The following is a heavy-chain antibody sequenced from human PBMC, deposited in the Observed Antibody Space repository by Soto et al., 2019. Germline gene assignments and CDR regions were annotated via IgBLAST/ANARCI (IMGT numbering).Heavy chain of an antibody. D-gene: IGHD2-15*01. CDR2: IYYSGST. CDR3: ARVGSGGYSASRVFDY. CDR1: GGSISSSSYY. V-gene: IGHV4-39*01. J-gene: IGHJ4*02. Sequence: QLQLQESGPGLVKPSETLSLTCTVSGGSISSSSYYWGWIRQPPGKGLEWIGSIYYSGSTYYNPSLKSRVTISVDTSKNQFSLKLSSVTAADTAVYYCARVGSGGYSASRVFDYWGQGTLVTVSS.